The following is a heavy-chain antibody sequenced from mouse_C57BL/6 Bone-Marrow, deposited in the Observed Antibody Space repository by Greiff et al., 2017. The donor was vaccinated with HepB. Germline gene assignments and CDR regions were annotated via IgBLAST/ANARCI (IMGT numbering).Heavy chain of an antibody. CDR2: IDPENGDT. CDR3: TTDDGSSYSYYFDY. V-gene: IGHV14-4*01. D-gene: IGHD1-1*01. Sequence: VQLQQSGAELVRPGASVKLSCTASGFNIKDDYMHWVKQRPEQGLEWIGWIDPENGDTEYASKFQGKATITADTSSNTAYLQLSSLTSEDTAVYYCTTDDGSSYSYYFDYWGQGTTLTVSS. J-gene: IGHJ2*01. CDR1: GFNIKDDY.